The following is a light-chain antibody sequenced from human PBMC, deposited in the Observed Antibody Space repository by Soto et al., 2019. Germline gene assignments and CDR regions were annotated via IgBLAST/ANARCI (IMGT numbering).Light chain of an antibody. CDR3: SSFTSSTTPV. CDR2: DVS. Sequence: QSALTQPASVSGSPGQSITISCTGTSIDVGGYNYVSWYQQHPGKAPKLMIYDVSNRPSGVSNRFSGSKSGNTASLTISGLQAEDEADYYCSSFTSSTTPVFGGGTQLTVL. V-gene: IGLV2-14*01. CDR1: SIDVGGYNY. J-gene: IGLJ2*01.